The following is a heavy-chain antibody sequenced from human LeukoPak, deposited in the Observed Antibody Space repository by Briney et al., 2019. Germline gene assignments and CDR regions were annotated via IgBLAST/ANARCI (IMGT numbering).Heavy chain of an antibody. CDR1: GGSISSYY. J-gene: IGHJ6*02. CDR3: ARRRYYYYGMDV. Sequence: SETLSLTCTVSGGSISSYYWSWIRQPPGKGLEWIGYIYYSGSTNYNPSLKSRVTISVDTSKNQFFLKLSSVTAADTAVYYCARRRYYYYGMDVWGQGTTVTVSS. CDR2: IYYSGST. V-gene: IGHV4-59*08.